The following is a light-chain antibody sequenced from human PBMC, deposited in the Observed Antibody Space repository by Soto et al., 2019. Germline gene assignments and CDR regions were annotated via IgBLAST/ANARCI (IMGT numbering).Light chain of an antibody. CDR1: QGISSY. CDR2: AAS. J-gene: IGKJ3*01. CDR3: QQLNSYPQA. V-gene: IGKV1-9*01. Sequence: IQLTQSPSSLSASVGDRVTITCRASQGISSYLAWYQQKPGKAPKLLIYAASTLQSGVPSRFSGSGSGTDFILPIRSLQPEDFAIYYCQQLNSYPQAFGPGTKVDIK.